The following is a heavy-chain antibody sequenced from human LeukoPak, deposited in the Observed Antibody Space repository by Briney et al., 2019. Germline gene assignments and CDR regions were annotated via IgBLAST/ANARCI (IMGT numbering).Heavy chain of an antibody. CDR2: IYPGDSDT. CDR3: ARRSGSYFNF. Sequence: GESLKISCKGSGSGYSFANFWIGWVRQMPGKGLEWMGIIYPGDSDTRYSPSFEGQVTISADKSINTAYLQWSSLRASDTAIYFCARRSGSYFNFWGQGTQVIVSS. CDR1: GYSFANFW. J-gene: IGHJ4*02. D-gene: IGHD1-26*01. V-gene: IGHV5-51*01.